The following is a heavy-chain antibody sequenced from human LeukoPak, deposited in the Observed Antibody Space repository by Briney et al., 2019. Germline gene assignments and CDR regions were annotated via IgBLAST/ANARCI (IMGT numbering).Heavy chain of an antibody. CDR2: IYYSGST. V-gene: IGHV4-59*08. CDR1: GGSISGDY. D-gene: IGHD6-19*01. Sequence: AETLSLTCTASGGSISGDYMGWVRQPPGKGLEWIGYIYYSGSTNYNPSLKSRVTISVDTSKNQLSLKLSAVTAADTAVYYCARCTTWLYLDYWGQGTLVTVSS. J-gene: IGHJ4*02. CDR3: ARCTTWLYLDY.